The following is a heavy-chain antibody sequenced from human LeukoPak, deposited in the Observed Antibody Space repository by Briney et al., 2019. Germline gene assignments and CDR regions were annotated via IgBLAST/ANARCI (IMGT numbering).Heavy chain of an antibody. CDR2: MYPNSGNT. V-gene: IGHV1-8*03. J-gene: IGHJ4*02. CDR1: GYTFTSYD. CDR3: ARGLGWLQSVDY. D-gene: IGHD5-24*01. Sequence: ASVKVSCKASGYTFTSYDINWVRQATGQGLEWMGWMYPNSGNTGYAQKFQGRVTITRNTSISTAYMELSSLRSEDTAVYYCARGLGWLQSVDYWGQGTLVTVSS.